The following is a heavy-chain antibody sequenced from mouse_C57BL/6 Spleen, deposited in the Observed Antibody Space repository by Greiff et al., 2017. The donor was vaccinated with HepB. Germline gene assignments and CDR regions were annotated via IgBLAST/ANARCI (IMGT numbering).Heavy chain of an antibody. CDR3: ARVYYGDPYYAMDY. CDR1: GFTFSDYY. Sequence: EVKLMESEGGLVQPGSSMKLSCTASGFTFSDYYMAWVRQVPEKGLEWVANINYDGSSTYYLDSLKSRFIISRDNAKNILYLQMSSLKSEDTATYYCARVYYGDPYYAMDYWGQGTSVTVSS. CDR2: INYDGSST. V-gene: IGHV5-16*01. D-gene: IGHD1-1*01. J-gene: IGHJ4*01.